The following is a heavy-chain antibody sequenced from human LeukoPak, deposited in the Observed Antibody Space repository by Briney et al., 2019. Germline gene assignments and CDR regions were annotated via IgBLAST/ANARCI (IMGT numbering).Heavy chain of an antibody. D-gene: IGHD3-22*01. CDR3: ARDINYYDSTGFLDY. CDR1: GFTFSNYG. CDR2: IWYDGSNK. Sequence: PGRSLRLSCAAFGFTFSNYGLHWVRQVPGKGLEWVAVIWYDGSNKYYADSVKGRFTISRDNSKNTLYLQMNSLSAEDTAVYYCARDINYYDSTGFLDYWGQGTLVTVSS. V-gene: IGHV3-33*01. J-gene: IGHJ4*02.